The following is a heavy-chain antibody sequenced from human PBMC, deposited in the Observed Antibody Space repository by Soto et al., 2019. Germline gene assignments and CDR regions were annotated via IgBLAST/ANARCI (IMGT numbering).Heavy chain of an antibody. D-gene: IGHD2-15*01. CDR2: ISGSGGST. Sequence: GGSLRLSCAASGFTFSSYAMSWVRQAPGKGLEWVSAISGSGGSTYYADSVKGRFTISRDNSKNTLYLQMNSLRAEDTAVYYCAKGPCSGGSCYYFDYWGQGTLVTVSS. CDR1: GFTFSSYA. J-gene: IGHJ4*02. CDR3: AKGPCSGGSCYYFDY. V-gene: IGHV3-23*01.